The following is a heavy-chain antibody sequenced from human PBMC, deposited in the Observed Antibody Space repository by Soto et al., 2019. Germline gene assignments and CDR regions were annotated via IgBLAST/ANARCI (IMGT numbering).Heavy chain of an antibody. D-gene: IGHD2-8*01. Sequence: SETLSLTCAVYGGSFSGYYWSWIRQPPGKGLEWIGEINHSGSTNYNPSLKSRVTISVDTSKNQFSLKLSSVTAADTAVYYCARHIRTRMLRGYFDYWGQGTLVTVSS. CDR2: INHSGST. CDR1: GGSFSGYY. V-gene: IGHV4-34*01. J-gene: IGHJ4*02. CDR3: ARHIRTRMLRGYFDY.